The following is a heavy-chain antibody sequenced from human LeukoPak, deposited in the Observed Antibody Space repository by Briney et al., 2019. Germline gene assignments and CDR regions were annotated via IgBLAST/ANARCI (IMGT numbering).Heavy chain of an antibody. CDR3: ARLSSHYGDYKVDP. Sequence: ASVKVSCKASGYTFITYGITWVRQAPGQGLEWMGWISGYNGNKKYAQKFQGRVTMTTDTSTSTAYMEMRSLRSDDTAVYYCARLSSHYGDYKVDPWGQGTLVTVSS. V-gene: IGHV1-18*01. CDR2: ISGYNGNK. D-gene: IGHD4-17*01. CDR1: GYTFITYG. J-gene: IGHJ5*02.